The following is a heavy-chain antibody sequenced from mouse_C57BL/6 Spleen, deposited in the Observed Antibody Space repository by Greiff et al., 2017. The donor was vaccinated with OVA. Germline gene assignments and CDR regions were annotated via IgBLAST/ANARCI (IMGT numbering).Heavy chain of an antibody. CDR2: IRSKSNNYAT. D-gene: IGHD2-3*01. Sequence: EVKLVESGGGLVQPKGSLKLSCAASGFSFNTYAMNWVRQAPGKGLEWVARIRSKSNNYATYYADSVKDRFTISRDDSESMLYLQMNNLKTEDTAMYYCVRHSSGWLLDYFDYWGQGTTLTVSS. CDR3: VRHSSGWLLDYFDY. V-gene: IGHV10-1*01. J-gene: IGHJ2*01. CDR1: GFSFNTYA.